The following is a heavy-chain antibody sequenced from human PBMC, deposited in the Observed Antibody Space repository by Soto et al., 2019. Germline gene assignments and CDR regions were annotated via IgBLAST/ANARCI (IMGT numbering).Heavy chain of an antibody. CDR2: INSDGSST. Sequence: PGGSLRLSCAASGFTFSSYWMHWVRQAPGKGLVWVSHINSDGSSTSYADSVKGRFTISRDNAKNTLYLQMNSLRAEDTAVYYCARDFRAAAAGANWFDPWGQGTLVTVSS. J-gene: IGHJ5*02. V-gene: IGHV3-74*01. CDR3: ARDFRAAAAGANWFDP. D-gene: IGHD6-13*01. CDR1: GFTFSSYW.